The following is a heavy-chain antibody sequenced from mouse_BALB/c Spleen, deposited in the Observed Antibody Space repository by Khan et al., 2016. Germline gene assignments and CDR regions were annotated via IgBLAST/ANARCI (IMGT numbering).Heavy chain of an antibody. CDR1: GFTFSDAW. CDR2: IRSKANNHAT. J-gene: IGHJ2*01. Sequence: EVKLEVSGGGLVQPGGSMKLSCAASGFTFSDAWMDWVRQSPEKGLEWVAEIRSKANNHATYYAESVKGKFTLSRDDSKSSVYQQMNIVIAEDTGIYYCRSVYVDYWGQGTTLTVSS. V-gene: IGHV6-6*01. CDR3: RSVYVDY.